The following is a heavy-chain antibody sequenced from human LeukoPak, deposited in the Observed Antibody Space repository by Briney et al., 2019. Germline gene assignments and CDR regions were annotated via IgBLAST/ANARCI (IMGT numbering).Heavy chain of an antibody. D-gene: IGHD6-6*01. J-gene: IGHJ5*02. CDR3: ARALIAARQFPPSYNWFDP. CDR1: GGSISSGSYY. V-gene: IGHV4-61*02. Sequence: SQTLSLTCTVSGGSISSGSYYWSWSRRPAGEGVEWIGRIYTSGSTNYIPSLKSPVTISVDTSQTPFSPQLSSVTAADTAVYYCARALIAARQFPPSYNWFDPWGQGTLVTVSS. CDR2: IYTSGST.